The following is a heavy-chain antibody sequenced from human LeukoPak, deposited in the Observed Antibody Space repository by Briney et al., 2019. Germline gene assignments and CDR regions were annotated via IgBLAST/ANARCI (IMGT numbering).Heavy chain of an antibody. D-gene: IGHD4-23*01. V-gene: IGHV3-30-3*01. CDR3: ARVGPTPGAYGGNSEYYGMDV. CDR1: GFTFSSYA. CDR2: ISYDGSNK. J-gene: IGHJ6*02. Sequence: GRSLRLSCAASGFTFSSYAMHWVRQAPGKGLEWVAVISYDGSNKYYADSVKGRFTISRDNSKNTLYLHMNSLRAEDTAVYYCARVGPTPGAYGGNSEYYGMDVWGQGTTVTVSS.